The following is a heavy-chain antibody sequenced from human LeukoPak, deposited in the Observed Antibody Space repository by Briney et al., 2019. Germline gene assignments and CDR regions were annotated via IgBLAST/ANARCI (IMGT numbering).Heavy chain of an antibody. D-gene: IGHD2-15*01. Sequence: SQTLSLTCAISGDSVSTNTAAWNWIRQSPSRGLEWLGRTYYRSKWYTDYAVSVKSRITINPDTSKNQFSLQLNSVTPEDTAVYFCARDGWPAFDYWGQGTLVTVSS. CDR2: TYYRSKWYT. V-gene: IGHV6-1*01. CDR3: ARDGWPAFDY. CDR1: GDSVSTNTAA. J-gene: IGHJ4*02.